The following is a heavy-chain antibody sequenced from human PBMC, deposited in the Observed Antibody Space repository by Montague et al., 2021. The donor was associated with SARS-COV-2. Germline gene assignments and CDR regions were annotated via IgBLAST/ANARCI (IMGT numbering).Heavy chain of an antibody. Sequence: SETLSLTCTVSGGSISTYYWNWIRQFPGKGLEWIGYIDYSGSTXXXPSXQVRVIISVDRSKIQFSLKLNSVTAADTAIYYCARLPYDNSYGMDVWGQGTTVTVSS. CDR2: IDYSGST. CDR3: ARLPYDNSYGMDV. CDR1: GGSISTYY. J-gene: IGHJ6*02. D-gene: IGHD3-9*01. V-gene: IGHV4-59*01.